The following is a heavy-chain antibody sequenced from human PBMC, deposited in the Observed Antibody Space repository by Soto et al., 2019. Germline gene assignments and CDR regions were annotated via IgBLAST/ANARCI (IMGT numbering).Heavy chain of an antibody. Sequence: SETLSLTCTVSGGSISSSNYFWGWIRQPPGKGLEWIGSIFYSGSTYYNPSLKRRVTISVDTSKNQFSLKLSSVTAAATAVYYCERELHYYASSGYYWTPPDVWAKGPRSPSP. D-gene: IGHD3-22*01. CDR1: GGSISSSNYF. CDR3: ERELHYYASSGYYWTPPDV. CDR2: IFYSGST. J-gene: IGHJ6*02. V-gene: IGHV4-39*07.